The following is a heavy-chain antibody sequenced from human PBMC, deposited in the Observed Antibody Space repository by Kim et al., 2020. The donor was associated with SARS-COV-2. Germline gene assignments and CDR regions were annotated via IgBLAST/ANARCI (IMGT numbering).Heavy chain of an antibody. Sequence: SGKGRFTISRDNSKNTLYLQMNSLRAEDTAVYYCAKSGLSSSRSDWYFDLWGRGTLVTVSS. CDR3: AKSGLSSSRSDWYFDL. J-gene: IGHJ2*01. D-gene: IGHD6-13*01. V-gene: IGHV3-33*06.